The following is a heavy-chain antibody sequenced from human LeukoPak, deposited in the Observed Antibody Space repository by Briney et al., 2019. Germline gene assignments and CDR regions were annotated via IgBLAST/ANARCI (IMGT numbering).Heavy chain of an antibody. CDR1: GYTFTSHD. V-gene: IGHV1-8*01. CDR2: MNPNSGYT. Sequence: ASVKVSCKASGYTFTSHDINWVRQATGQGLEWMGWMNPNSGYTGYEQKFQGRVTMTRDTSTSTVYMELSSLRSEDTAVYYCARGDYDILTGYYYYYYGMDVWGQGTTVTVSS. CDR3: ARGDYDILTGYYYYYYGMDV. J-gene: IGHJ6*02. D-gene: IGHD3-9*01.